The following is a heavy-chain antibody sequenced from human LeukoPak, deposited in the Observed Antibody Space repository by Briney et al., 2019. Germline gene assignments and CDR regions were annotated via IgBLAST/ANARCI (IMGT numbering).Heavy chain of an antibody. D-gene: IGHD3-10*01. CDR3: ARVPYYYGSGSYFDY. V-gene: IGHV4-30-4*01. Sequence: SQTLSLTCTVSGGSISSGDYYWSWIRQPPGKGLEWIGYIYYSGSTYYNSSLKSRVTISVDTSKNQFSLKLSSVTAADTAVYYCARVPYYYGSGSYFDYWGQGTLVTVSS. CDR2: IYYSGST. J-gene: IGHJ4*02. CDR1: GGSISSGDYY.